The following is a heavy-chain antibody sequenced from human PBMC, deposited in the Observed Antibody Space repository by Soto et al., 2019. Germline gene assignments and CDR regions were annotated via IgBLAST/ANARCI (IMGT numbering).Heavy chain of an antibody. CDR1: GFTFDDYA. V-gene: IGHV3-9*01. J-gene: IGHJ6*02. Sequence: GGSLRLSCAASGFTFDDYAMHWVRQAPGKGLEWVSGISWNSGSIGYADSVKGRFTISRDNAKNSLYLQMNSLRAEDTALYYCGNEYCSSTSCYLYNGMDVWGQGTTVTVSS. D-gene: IGHD2-2*01. CDR3: GNEYCSSTSCYLYNGMDV. CDR2: ISWNSGSI.